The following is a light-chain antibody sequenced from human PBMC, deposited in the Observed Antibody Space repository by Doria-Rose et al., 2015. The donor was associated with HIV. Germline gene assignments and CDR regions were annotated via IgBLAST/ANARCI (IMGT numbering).Light chain of an antibody. Sequence: SLSPGQRATLSCRASQCISSTYLAWYQQKPGQAPRLLIYGASNRATGIPDRFSGRGSGTDFTLTITRLEPEDFAVYYCQHYGSSPGYTFGQGTKLEIK. CDR2: GAS. CDR1: QCISSTY. V-gene: IGKV3-20*01. J-gene: IGKJ2*01. CDR3: QHYGSSPGYT.